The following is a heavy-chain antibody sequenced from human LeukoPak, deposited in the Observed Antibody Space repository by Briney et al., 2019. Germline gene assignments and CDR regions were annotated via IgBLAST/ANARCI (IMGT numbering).Heavy chain of an antibody. CDR2: ISSSSYI. CDR3: ARDMHYDILTGYSYYYGMDV. Sequence: PGGSLRLSCAACGFTFSSYSMNWVRQAPGKGLQWVSSISSSSYIYYADSVKGRFTISRDNAKNSLYLQMNSLRAEDTAVYYCARDMHYDILTGYSYYYGMDVWGQGTTVTVSS. J-gene: IGHJ6*02. V-gene: IGHV3-21*01. CDR1: GFTFSSYS. D-gene: IGHD3-9*01.